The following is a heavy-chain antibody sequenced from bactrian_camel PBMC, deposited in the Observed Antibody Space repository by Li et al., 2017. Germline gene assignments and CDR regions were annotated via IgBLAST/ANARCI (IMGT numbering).Heavy chain of an antibody. CDR1: GYTYIRA. CDR2: IFGESGRT. V-gene: IGHV3S40*01. CDR3: AASLRWDGAWNNAPDWRF. J-gene: IGHJ4*01. D-gene: IGHD1*01. Sequence: VQLVESGRGSAQAGGSLRLSCTASGYTYIRAWFRQAPGQEREAVAAIFGESGRTFYADPVKGRFTVSRDNAKKSIYLQMNNLKPEDTAVYYCAASLRWDGAWNNAPDWRFWGQGTQVTVS.